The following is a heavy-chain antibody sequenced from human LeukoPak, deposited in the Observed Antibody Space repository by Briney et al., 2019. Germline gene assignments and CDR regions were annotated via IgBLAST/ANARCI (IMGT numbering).Heavy chain of an antibody. J-gene: IGHJ4*02. V-gene: IGHV3-30*18. Sequence: PGRSLRLSCAASGFTFNNYGMHWVRQAPGKGLEWLTLTSNDGSDKYYADSVKGRFTISRDNSKNTPYLQMNSLSPEDTAVYYCAKDLALGPDYFDYWGQGTLVTVSP. CDR1: GFTFNNYG. CDR3: AKDLALGPDYFDY. CDR2: TSNDGSDK. D-gene: IGHD7-27*01.